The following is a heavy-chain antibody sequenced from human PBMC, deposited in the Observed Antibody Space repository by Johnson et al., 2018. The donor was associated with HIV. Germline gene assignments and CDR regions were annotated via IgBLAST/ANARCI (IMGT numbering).Heavy chain of an antibody. V-gene: IGHV3-30*04. CDR2: ISYDGSDK. Sequence: QVQLVESGGGVVQPGRSLRLSCAASGFTFSSYAMHWVRQAPGKGLEWVAVISYDGSDKYYADSVKRRFTISRDSSKNTLYVERDSLRAEDTAVYYCVKARGGYWGDDFDIWGQGTMVTVSS. D-gene: IGHD2-8*02. CDR1: GFTFSSYA. CDR3: VKARGGYWGDDFDI. J-gene: IGHJ3*02.